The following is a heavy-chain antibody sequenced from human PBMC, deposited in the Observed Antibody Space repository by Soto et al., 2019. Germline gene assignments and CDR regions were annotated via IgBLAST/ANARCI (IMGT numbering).Heavy chain of an antibody. CDR3: ARDSVFYDSTGDFDY. V-gene: IGHV3-7*01. CDR2: IKQDGSET. J-gene: IGHJ4*02. CDR1: EFAFSRYW. Sequence: GXLRLSCAASEFAFSRYWMSWVRQAPGKGLEWVANIKQDGSETYYVDSVKGRFTISRDNAKNSLYLQMSSLRAEDTAVYYCARDSVFYDSTGDFDYWGQGTVVTVSS. D-gene: IGHD3-22*01.